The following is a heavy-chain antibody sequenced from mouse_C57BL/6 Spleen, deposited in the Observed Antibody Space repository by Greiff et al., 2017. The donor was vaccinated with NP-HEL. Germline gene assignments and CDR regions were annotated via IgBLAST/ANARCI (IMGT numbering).Heavy chain of an antibody. D-gene: IGHD1-1*01. V-gene: IGHV5-4*01. CDR3: AREVGSSFYWYFDV. Sequence: EVQLVESGGGLVKPGGSLKLSCAASGFTFSSYAMSWVRQTPEKRLEWVATISDGGSYTYYPDNVKGRFTISRDNAKNNLYLQMSHLKSEDIAMYYCAREVGSSFYWYFDVWGTGTTVTVSS. J-gene: IGHJ1*03. CDR1: GFTFSSYA. CDR2: ISDGGSYT.